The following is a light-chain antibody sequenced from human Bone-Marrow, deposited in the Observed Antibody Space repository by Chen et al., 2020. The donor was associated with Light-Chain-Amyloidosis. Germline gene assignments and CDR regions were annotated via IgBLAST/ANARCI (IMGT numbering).Light chain of an antibody. CDR3: QQYNSWPGT. CDR1: QSVNTN. CDR2: GAS. V-gene: IGKV3-15*01. J-gene: IGKJ1*01. Sequence: EIVMTQSPATLSVSPGERATLSCRASQSVNTNLAWYKQKPGQGPRLLIYGASTRATGIPARFSASGSGTELTLTISSLQSEDFAVYYCQQYNSWPGTFGQGTKVEIK.